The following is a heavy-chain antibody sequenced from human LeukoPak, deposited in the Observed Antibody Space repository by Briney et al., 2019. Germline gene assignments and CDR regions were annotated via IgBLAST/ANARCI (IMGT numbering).Heavy chain of an antibody. V-gene: IGHV3-7*01. CDR3: ARRRYSGSSQHFDY. CDR1: GFTSSSYS. J-gene: IGHJ4*02. Sequence: GGSLRLSCAASGFTSSSYSMNWVRQAPGKGLEWVANIKQDGSEKYYVDSVKGRFTISRDNAKNSLYLQMNSLRAEDTAVYYCARRRYSGSSQHFDYWGQGTLVTVSS. CDR2: IKQDGSEK. D-gene: IGHD1-26*01.